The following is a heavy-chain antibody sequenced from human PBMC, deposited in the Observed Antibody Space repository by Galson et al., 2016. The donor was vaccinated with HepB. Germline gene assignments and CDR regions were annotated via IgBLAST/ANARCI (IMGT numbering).Heavy chain of an antibody. CDR2: ITIYGGRT. CDR3: VRGGVNDFWSGYTERATHYFDS. D-gene: IGHD3-3*01. V-gene: IGHV3-64D*06. CDR1: GFPFSSYA. J-gene: IGHJ4*02. Sequence: SLRVSCAASGFPFSSYAMYWVRQAPGKGLEFVSAITIYGGRTHYADSVKGRFTISRDDSKNTLNLQMSRLRTEDTAVYYCVRGGVNDFWSGYTERATHYFDSWGQGNLVTVSS.